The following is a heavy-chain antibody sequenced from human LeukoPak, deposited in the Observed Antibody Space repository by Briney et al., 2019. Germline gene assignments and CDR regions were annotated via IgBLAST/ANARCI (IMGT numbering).Heavy chain of an antibody. D-gene: IGHD3-10*01. CDR1: GFTFSSFA. V-gene: IGHV3-23*01. CDR2: ISGGSETT. J-gene: IGHJ4*02. CDR3: APPRFDSGRG. Sequence: GGSLRLSCAASGFTFSSFAIPWVRQAPGKGLEWVSSISGGSETTFYADSVKGRFTVSRDNSKNTLYLQTNSLRAEDTAVYYCAPPRFDSGRGWGPGTLVTVSS.